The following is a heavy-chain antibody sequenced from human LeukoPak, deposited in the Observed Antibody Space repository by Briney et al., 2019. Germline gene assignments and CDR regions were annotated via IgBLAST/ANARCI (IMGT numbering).Heavy chain of an antibody. Sequence: GGSLRLSCAASGFTFSSYGMHWVRQAPGKGLEWVAVISYDGSNKYYADFVKGRFTISRDNSKNTLYLQMNSLRAEDTAVYYCAKDTLYYDSSGENDYWGQGTLVTVSS. D-gene: IGHD3-22*01. J-gene: IGHJ4*02. V-gene: IGHV3-30*18. CDR1: GFTFSSYG. CDR3: AKDTLYYDSSGENDY. CDR2: ISYDGSNK.